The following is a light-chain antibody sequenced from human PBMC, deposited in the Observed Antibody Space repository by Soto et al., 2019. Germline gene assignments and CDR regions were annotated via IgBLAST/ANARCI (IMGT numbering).Light chain of an antibody. CDR1: SSDVGSYNL. V-gene: IGLV2-23*03. J-gene: IGLJ2*01. CDR2: EGS. CDR3: CSYAGSSTFVV. Sequence: QSALTQPACVSGSPGQSSTISYTGTSSDVGSYNLVSWYQQHPGKAPKLMIYEGSKRPSGVSNRFSGSKSGNTASLTISGLQAEDEADYYCCSYAGSSTFVVFGGGTKVTVL.